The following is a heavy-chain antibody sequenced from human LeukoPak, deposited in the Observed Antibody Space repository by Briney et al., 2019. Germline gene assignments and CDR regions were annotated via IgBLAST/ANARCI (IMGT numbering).Heavy chain of an antibody. J-gene: IGHJ4*02. CDR3: ARGTRSVVVVPAASLDY. V-gene: IGHV1-2*04. D-gene: IGHD2-2*01. CDR1: GYTFTGYY. Sequence: SVKVSCKASGYTFTGYYMHWVRQAPGQGLEWMGWINPNSGGTNYAQTFQGWVTMTRDTSISTAYMELSRLRSDDTAVYYCARGTRSVVVVPAASLDYWGQGTLVTVSS. CDR2: INPNSGGT.